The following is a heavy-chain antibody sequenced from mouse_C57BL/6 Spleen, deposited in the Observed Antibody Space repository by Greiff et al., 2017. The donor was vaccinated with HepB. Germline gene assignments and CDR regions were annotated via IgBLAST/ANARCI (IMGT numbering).Heavy chain of an antibody. Sequence: QVHVKQSGPGLVQPSQSLSITCTVSGFSLTSYGVHWVRQSPGKGLEWLGVIWSGGSTDYNAAFISRLSISKDNSKSQVFFKMNSLQADDTAIYYCARKGIYWYFDVWGTGTTVTVSS. CDR1: GFSLTSYG. J-gene: IGHJ1*03. V-gene: IGHV2-2*01. CDR3: ARKGIYWYFDV. CDR2: IWSGGST. D-gene: IGHD2-14*01.